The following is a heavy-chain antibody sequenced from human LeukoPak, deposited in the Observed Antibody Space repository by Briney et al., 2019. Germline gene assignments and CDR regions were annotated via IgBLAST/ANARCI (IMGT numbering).Heavy chain of an antibody. Sequence: GGSLKLSCAASGFTFSTYSMNWVRQAPGKGLEWVSYISSSSSTIYYADSVKGRFTISRDNAKNSLYLQMNSLRDEDTAVYSRARSYSSGWFYFDYWGRGTLVTVSS. D-gene: IGHD6-19*01. CDR2: ISSSSSTI. CDR1: GFTFSTYS. V-gene: IGHV3-48*02. CDR3: ARSYSSGWFYFDY. J-gene: IGHJ4*02.